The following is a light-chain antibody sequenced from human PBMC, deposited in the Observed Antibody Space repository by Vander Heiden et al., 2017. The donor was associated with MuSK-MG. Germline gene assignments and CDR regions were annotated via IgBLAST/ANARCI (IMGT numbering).Light chain of an antibody. CDR1: QSVSNN. V-gene: IGKV3-15*01. Sequence: EIVMTQSPATLSVSPGERATLSCRASQSVSNNLAWYQQTPGQAPRLLIYGASTRATGIPARFSGSGYGTEFTLTISSLQSEDFAVYYCQQYDNWPPLTFGGGTKVEI. CDR3: QQYDNWPPLT. J-gene: IGKJ4*01. CDR2: GAS.